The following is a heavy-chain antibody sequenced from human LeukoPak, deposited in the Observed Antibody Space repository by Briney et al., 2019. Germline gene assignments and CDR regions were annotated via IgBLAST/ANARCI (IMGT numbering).Heavy chain of an antibody. CDR1: GFTFSKFW. D-gene: IGHD4-17*01. Sequence: PGGSLRLSCAASGFTFSKFWMHWVREAPGKGLVWVSRIYSDGSSTTSADSVKGRFTISRDNAKTTLYPPMNGLNSEDTAVYYCSKGRTTVIDYWGQGTLVTVSS. CDR3: SKGRTTVIDY. V-gene: IGHV3-74*01. J-gene: IGHJ4*02. CDR2: IYSDGSST.